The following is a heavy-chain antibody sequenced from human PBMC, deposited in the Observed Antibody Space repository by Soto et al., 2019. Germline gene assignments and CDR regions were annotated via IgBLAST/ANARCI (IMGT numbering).Heavy chain of an antibody. Sequence: SETLSLTCAVSSGSISSSNWWSWVRQPPGKGLEWNGEIYHSGSTNYNPSLKSRVTISVDKSKNQFSLKLSSVTAADTAVYYCARLSGYLGSYPFDYWGQGTLVTVSS. CDR2: IYHSGST. CDR1: SGSISSSNW. D-gene: IGHD3-3*01. J-gene: IGHJ4*02. CDR3: ARLSGYLGSYPFDY. V-gene: IGHV4-4*02.